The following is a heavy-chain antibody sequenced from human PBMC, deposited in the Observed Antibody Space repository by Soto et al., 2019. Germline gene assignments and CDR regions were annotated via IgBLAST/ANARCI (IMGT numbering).Heavy chain of an antibody. Sequence: LLLSFTVQEIPLSGDCKSWLRQARALEMGRVASIKQDGSEKYYVDSVKGRFTISRDNAKNSLYLQMNSLRAEDTAVYYCARAIYSSSWYLSRDYYYYYGMDVLGQGTSVTVSS. CDR2: IKQDGSEK. D-gene: IGHD6-13*01. V-gene: IGHV3-7*04. CDR3: ARAIYSSSWYLSRDYYYYYGMDV. CDR1: EIPLSGDC. J-gene: IGHJ6*02.